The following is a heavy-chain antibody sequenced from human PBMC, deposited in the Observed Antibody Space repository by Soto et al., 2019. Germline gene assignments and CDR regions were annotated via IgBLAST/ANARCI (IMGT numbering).Heavy chain of an antibody. CDR1: AFTFSSYA. D-gene: IGHD3-22*01. CDR2: ISGSGGST. Sequence: GGSLRLSCAASAFTFSSYAMSWVRQAPGKGLEWVSAISGSGGSTYYADSVKGRFTISRDNSKNTLYLQMNSLRAEDTAVYYCARDRDTMIVYDAFDIWGQGTMVTVSS. J-gene: IGHJ3*02. V-gene: IGHV3-23*01. CDR3: ARDRDTMIVYDAFDI.